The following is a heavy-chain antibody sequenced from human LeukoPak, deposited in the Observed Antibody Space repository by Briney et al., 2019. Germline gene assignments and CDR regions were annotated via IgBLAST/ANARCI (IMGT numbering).Heavy chain of an antibody. CDR2: ISGDGAST. CDR3: AKDSYASGRPLHTFDV. Sequence: GGALRLSCAASGFTFSIHAMTWVRQAPGKGLEWVSGISGDGASTHYAESLKGQFTISRDNSQNTLFLQMNSLRVEDTAIYYCAKDSYASGRPLHTFDVWGQGTMVTVSS. V-gene: IGHV3-23*01. J-gene: IGHJ3*01. D-gene: IGHD3-10*01. CDR1: GFTFSIHA.